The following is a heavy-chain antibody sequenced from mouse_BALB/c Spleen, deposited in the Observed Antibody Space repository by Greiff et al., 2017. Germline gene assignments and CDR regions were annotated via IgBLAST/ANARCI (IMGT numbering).Heavy chain of an antibody. V-gene: IGHV1-69*01. J-gene: IGHJ4*01. CDR3: ARRAMRDAMDY. CDR2: IDTSDSYT. D-gene: IGHD2-3*01. CDR1: GYTFTDYW. Sequence: VQLQHPGAELVMPGASVKMSCKASGYTFTDYWMHWVKQRPGQGLEWIGAIDTSDSYTSYNQKFKGKATLTVDESSSTAYMQLSSLTSEDSAVYYCARRAMRDAMDYWGQGTSVTVSS.